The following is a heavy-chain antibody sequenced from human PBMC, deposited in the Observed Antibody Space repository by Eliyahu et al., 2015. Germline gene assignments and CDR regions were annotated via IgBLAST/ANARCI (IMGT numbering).Heavy chain of an antibody. J-gene: IGHJ4*02. Sequence: QITLKESGPTLVKPTQTLTLTCTFSGXXLSTXGVGVXWIRQPPGKALEWLALIYWXXDKRYSPSLKSRLTITKDTSKNQVVLTMTNMDPVDTATYYCAHSWGRGGAFDWGQGTLVTVSS. CDR2: IYWXXDK. D-gene: IGHD1-26*01. CDR1: GXXLSTXGVG. CDR3: AHSWGRGGAFD. V-gene: IGHV2-5*01.